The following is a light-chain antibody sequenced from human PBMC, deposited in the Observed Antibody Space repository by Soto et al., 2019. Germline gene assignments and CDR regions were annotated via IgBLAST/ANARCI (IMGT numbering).Light chain of an antibody. Sequence: QSVLRQPPSASGTPGQSVTISCSGSTSNIGSSSVYWYQQLPGTAPKVFIYENNRRPSGVPDRFSGSKSGTSASLAISGLRSEDEADYYCETRDDSLSGPVFGGGTKLTVL. V-gene: IGLV1-47*01. J-gene: IGLJ2*01. CDR3: ETRDDSLSGPV. CDR1: TSNIGSSS. CDR2: ENN.